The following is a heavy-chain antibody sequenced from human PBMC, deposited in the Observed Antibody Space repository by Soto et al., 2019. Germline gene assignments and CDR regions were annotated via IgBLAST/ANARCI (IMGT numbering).Heavy chain of an antibody. CDR3: ARMVAATYYYYYYYMDV. D-gene: IGHD2-15*01. CDR1: GYTFTSYG. V-gene: IGHV1-18*01. CDR2: ISAYNGNT. J-gene: IGHJ6*03. Sequence: ASVTVSCKASGYTFTSYGISWVRQATEQGLEWMGWISAYNGNTNCAQKLQGRVTMTTDTSTSTAYMELRSLGSDDTAVYYCARMVAATYYYYYYYMDVWGKGTTVTVSS.